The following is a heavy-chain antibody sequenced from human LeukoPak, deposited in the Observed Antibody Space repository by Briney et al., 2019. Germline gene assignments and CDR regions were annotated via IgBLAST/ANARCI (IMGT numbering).Heavy chain of an antibody. CDR3: AKPSGDGYNCYYFDY. CDR1: GFTFSSYA. V-gene: IGHV3-23*01. Sequence: GGSLRLSCAASGFTFSSYAMSWVRQAPGKGLEWVSAISGSGGSTYYADSVKGQFTISRDNSKNTLYLQMNSLRAEDTAVYYCAKPSGDGYNCYYFDYWGQGTLVTVSS. CDR2: ISGSGGST. J-gene: IGHJ4*02. D-gene: IGHD5-24*01.